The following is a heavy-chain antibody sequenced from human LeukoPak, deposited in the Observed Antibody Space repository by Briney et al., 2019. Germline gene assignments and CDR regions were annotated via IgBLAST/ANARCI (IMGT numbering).Heavy chain of an antibody. CDR2: INPNSGGT. D-gene: IGHD4-17*01. V-gene: IGHV1-2*02. J-gene: IGHJ4*02. CDR1: GYTFTGYY. Sequence: ASVKVSCKASGYTFTGYYMHWVRQAPGQGLEWMGWINPNSGGTNYAQKFQGRVTMTRDTSISTAYMELSRLRSDDTAVYYCARDSDSATVTTFGYWGQGTLVTVSP. CDR3: ARDSDSATVTTFGY.